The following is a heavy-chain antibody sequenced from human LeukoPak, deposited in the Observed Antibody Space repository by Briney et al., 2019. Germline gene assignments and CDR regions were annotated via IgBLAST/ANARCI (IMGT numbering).Heavy chain of an antibody. CDR1: GFTLSRHW. D-gene: IGHD1-7*01. J-gene: IGHJ4*02. Sequence: GGSLRLSCAASGFTLSRHWMDWIRQVPGKGLEWVAIIWYDASNKWYAESVKGRFTISRDNSNNTLYLQIDSLRAEDTAVYYCARGNAGTTDYWGQGTLVTVSS. CDR2: IWYDASNK. CDR3: ARGNAGTTDY. V-gene: IGHV3-33*08.